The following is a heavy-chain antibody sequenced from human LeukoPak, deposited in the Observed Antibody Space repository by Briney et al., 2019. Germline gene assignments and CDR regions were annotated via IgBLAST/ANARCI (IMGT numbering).Heavy chain of an antibody. J-gene: IGHJ5*02. V-gene: IGHV3-21*01. Sequence: PGGSLRLSCVGSGFTFTTYNMNWVRQAPGKGLEWVSSLSGSSSYKYYADSVKGRFTISRDNAKNSLLLQMNSLRPEDTAIYYCARDRGYGSGINWFDPWGQGTLVTVSS. D-gene: IGHD3-10*01. CDR2: LSGSSSYK. CDR1: GFTFTTYN. CDR3: ARDRGYGSGINWFDP.